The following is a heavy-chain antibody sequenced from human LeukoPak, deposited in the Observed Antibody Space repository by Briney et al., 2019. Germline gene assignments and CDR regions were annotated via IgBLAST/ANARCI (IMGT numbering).Heavy chain of an antibody. CDR2: IYHSGSI. CDR1: GDSINSNYW. J-gene: IGHJ6*02. D-gene: IGHD2-21*02. V-gene: IGHV4-4*02. CDR3: ARDLGPPYCGGDCYSGGYYYYYGMDV. Sequence: SETLSLTCAVSGDSINSNYWWSWVRQPPGKGLEWIGEIYHSGSINYNPSLKSRVTISVDKSKNQFSLKLSSVTAADTAVYYCARDLGPPYCGGDCYSGGYYYYYGMDVWGQGTTVTVSS.